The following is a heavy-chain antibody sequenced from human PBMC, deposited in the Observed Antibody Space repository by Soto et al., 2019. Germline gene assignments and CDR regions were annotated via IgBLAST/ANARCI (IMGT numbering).Heavy chain of an antibody. CDR2: MNPNSGNT. D-gene: IGHD1-1*01. J-gene: IGHJ4*02. V-gene: IGHV1-8*01. CDR3: ARERTGTRGGDY. CDR1: GYTFTSYD. Sequence: ASVKVSGKASGYTFTSYDINWVRQATGQGLEWMGWMNPNSGNTGYAQKFQGRVTMTMNTSISTAYMELSSLRSEDTAVYYCARERTGTRGGDYWGQGTLVTVSS.